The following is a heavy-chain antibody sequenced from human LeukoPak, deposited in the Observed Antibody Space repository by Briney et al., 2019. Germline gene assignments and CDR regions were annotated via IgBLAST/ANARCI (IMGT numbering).Heavy chain of an antibody. CDR1: GFTFSSYS. CDR3: ARDSGLYSSSWYFDY. V-gene: IGHV3-21*01. Sequence: PGGSLRLSCAASGFTFSSYSMNWVRQAPGKGLEWVSSISSSSSYIYYADSVKGRFTFSRDNAKNSLYLQMNSLRAEDTAVYYCARDSGLYSSSWYFDYWGQGTLVTVSS. J-gene: IGHJ4*02. D-gene: IGHD6-13*01. CDR2: ISSSSSYI.